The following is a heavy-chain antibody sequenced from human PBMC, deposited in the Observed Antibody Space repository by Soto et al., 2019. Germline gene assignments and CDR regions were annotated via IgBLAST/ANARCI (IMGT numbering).Heavy chain of an antibody. CDR2: IYYSGST. V-gene: IGHV4-31*03. Sequence: QVQLQESGPGLVKPSQTLSLTCTVSGGSISSGTYHWTWIRQHPEKGLEWIGYIYYSGSTYYNPSLKSRVTISVDTSQNQFSPTLSSVTAADTAVYYCAREMNYYDTSGDSYFDYWGQGTLVTVSS. J-gene: IGHJ4*02. CDR3: AREMNYYDTSGDSYFDY. CDR1: GGSISSGTYH. D-gene: IGHD3-22*01.